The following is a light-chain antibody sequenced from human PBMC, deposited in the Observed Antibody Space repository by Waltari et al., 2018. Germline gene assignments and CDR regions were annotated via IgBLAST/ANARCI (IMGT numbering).Light chain of an antibody. J-gene: IGKJ3*01. CDR2: HAS. CDR3: QQRGT. V-gene: IGKV3-11*01. CDR1: QSLSTY. Sequence: EIVLTQSPATLSLSPGERATLSCRASQSLSTYLALYQHKPGRAPRLLIYHASNMAPGSPARFSGSGSGTDFTLTISSLEPEDIAVYYCQQRGTFGPGTKVEIK.